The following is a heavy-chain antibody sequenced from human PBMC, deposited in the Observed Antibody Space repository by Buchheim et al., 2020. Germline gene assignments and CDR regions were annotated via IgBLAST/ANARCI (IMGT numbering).Heavy chain of an antibody. CDR3: ARDYCSSTSCYYYYGMDV. CDR1: GFTFSSYS. J-gene: IGHJ6*02. V-gene: IGHV3-48*04. CDR2: ISGSSSTI. D-gene: IGHD2-2*01. Sequence: EVQLVESGGGLVQPGGSLRLSCAASGFTFSSYSMNWVRQAPGKGLEWVSYISGSSSTIYYADSVKGRFTISRDNAKNSLYLQMNSLRAEDTAVYYCARDYCSSTSCYYYYGMDVWGQGTT.